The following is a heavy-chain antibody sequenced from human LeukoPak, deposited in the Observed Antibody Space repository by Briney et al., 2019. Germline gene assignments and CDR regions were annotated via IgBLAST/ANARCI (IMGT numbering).Heavy chain of an antibody. CDR2: ISSDSSTI. CDR3: APDLRGAAWSLDY. CDR1: GFTFSSYS. D-gene: IGHD2-15*01. J-gene: IGHJ4*02. V-gene: IGHV3-48*02. Sequence: GGSLRLSCAASGFTFSSYSMSWVRQAPGKGLEWVSYISSDSSTIYYADSVKGRFTISRDNAKNSLYLQMNSLRDEDTAVYYCAPDLRGAAWSLDYWGQGTLVTVSS.